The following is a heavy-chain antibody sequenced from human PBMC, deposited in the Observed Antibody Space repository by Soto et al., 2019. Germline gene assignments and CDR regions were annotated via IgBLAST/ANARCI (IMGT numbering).Heavy chain of an antibody. CDR1: GGSFSGYY. J-gene: IGHJ5*02. CDR2: INHSGST. D-gene: IGHD6-13*01. CDR3: ARPPVGAAAGLQGNWFDP. Sequence: SETLSLTCAVYGGSFSGYYWSWIRQPPGKGLEWIGEINHSGSTNYNPSLKSRVTISVDTSKNQFSLKLSSVTAADTAVYYCARPPVGAAAGLQGNWFDPWGQGTLVTVSS. V-gene: IGHV4-34*01.